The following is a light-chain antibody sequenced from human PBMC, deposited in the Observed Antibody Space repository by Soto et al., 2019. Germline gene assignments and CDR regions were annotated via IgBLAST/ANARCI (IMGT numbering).Light chain of an antibody. CDR3: QQSYRH. CDR2: AAS. CDR1: QSISSY. V-gene: IGKV1-39*01. Sequence: DIQMTQSPSSLSASVGDRVTITCRASQSISSYLNWYQQKPGKAPKLLIYAASSLQSGVPSRFSGSGSGTDFTLTISSLQPEDFATYYCQQSYRHFGGGTKVEIK. J-gene: IGKJ4*01.